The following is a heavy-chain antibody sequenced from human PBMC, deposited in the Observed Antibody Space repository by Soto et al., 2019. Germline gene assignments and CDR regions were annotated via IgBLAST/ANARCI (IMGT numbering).Heavy chain of an antibody. V-gene: IGHV1-58*02. Sequence: QMQLVQSGPEVKKPGTSVKVSCKASGFTFTSSAMQWVRQARGQRLEWIGWIVVGSGNTNYAQKFQERVTITRDMSTSTAYMELSSLRSEDTAVYYCAAATYYDILTGYPLDYWGQGTLVTVSS. D-gene: IGHD3-9*01. CDR3: AAATYYDILTGYPLDY. CDR2: IVVGSGNT. CDR1: GFTFTSSA. J-gene: IGHJ4*02.